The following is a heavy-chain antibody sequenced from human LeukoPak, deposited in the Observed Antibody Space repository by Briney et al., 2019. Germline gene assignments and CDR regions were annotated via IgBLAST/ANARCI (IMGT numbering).Heavy chain of an antibody. V-gene: IGHV5-51*01. Sequence: GESLKISCKGSGYSFTNYWNGWVRQMPGKGLEWMGIIYPGDSDTRYSPSFQGQVTISADRSISTAHLQWSSLKASDTAMYYCARLTQPKWEPLDYWGQGTLVTVSS. J-gene: IGHJ4*02. D-gene: IGHD1-26*01. CDR2: IYPGDSDT. CDR1: GYSFTNYW. CDR3: ARLTQPKWEPLDY.